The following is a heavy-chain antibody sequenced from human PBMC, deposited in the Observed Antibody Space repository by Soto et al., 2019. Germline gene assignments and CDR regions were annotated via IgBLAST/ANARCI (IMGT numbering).Heavy chain of an antibody. J-gene: IGHJ5*02. CDR3: ARTPSGVVGAPRINWFDP. V-gene: IGHV1-8*01. Sequence: QVQLVQSGAEVKKPGASVKVSCKASGYTFTSYDINWVRQVTGQGLEWMGWMNPNSGNTGYAQKFQGRVTMTRNTSISTAYMELSSLRSEDTAVYYCARTPSGVVGAPRINWFDPWGQGTRVTVSS. CDR1: GYTFTSYD. CDR2: MNPNSGNT. D-gene: IGHD2-15*01.